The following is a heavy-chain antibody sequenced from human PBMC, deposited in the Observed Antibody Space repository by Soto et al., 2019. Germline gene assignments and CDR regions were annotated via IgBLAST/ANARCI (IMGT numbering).Heavy chain of an antibody. CDR2: IFYIGGT. CDR1: GGSISSGGYY. J-gene: IGHJ4*02. Sequence: QVQLQESAPGLVKPSQTLSLTCTVSGGSISSGGYYWSWIRQHPGKGLEWIGYIFYIGGTYYNPSPQSRFTISLDTSKYQFSLKLSSVTAADTAVYYCARVFCGGNCYPNYWGQGTVVTVSS. D-gene: IGHD2-21*02. CDR3: ARVFCGGNCYPNY. V-gene: IGHV4-31*03.